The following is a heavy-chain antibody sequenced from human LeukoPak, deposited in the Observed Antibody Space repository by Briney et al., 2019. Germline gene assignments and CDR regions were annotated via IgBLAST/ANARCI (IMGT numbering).Heavy chain of an antibody. Sequence: ASVKVSCKASGYTFTSYYVHWVRQAPGQGLEWMGIINPSGGSTSYAQKFQGRVTMTRDTSTSTVYMELSSLRSEDTAVYYCARDDQVTYYDILTGATCDYWGQGTLVTVSS. CDR2: INPSGGST. V-gene: IGHV1-46*01. J-gene: IGHJ4*02. CDR3: ARDDQVTYYDILTGATCDY. CDR1: GYTFTSYY. D-gene: IGHD3-9*01.